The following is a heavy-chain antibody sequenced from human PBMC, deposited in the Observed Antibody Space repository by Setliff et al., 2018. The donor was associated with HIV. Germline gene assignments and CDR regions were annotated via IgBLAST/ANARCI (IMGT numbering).Heavy chain of an antibody. Sequence: GASVKVSCKASGYTFTSYYMHWVRRAPGQGLEWMGIINPSGGGTTYARKFQGRVTVTRDTSTTTVYMELSGLRSEDTAVYYCARATEAGTIFGVVSVVPSKRTKTRSAFDYWGQGTLVTVSS. D-gene: IGHD3-3*01. J-gene: IGHJ4*02. CDR3: ARATEAGTIFGVVSVVPSKRTKTRSAFDY. CDR2: INPSGGGT. V-gene: IGHV1-46*01. CDR1: GYTFTSYY.